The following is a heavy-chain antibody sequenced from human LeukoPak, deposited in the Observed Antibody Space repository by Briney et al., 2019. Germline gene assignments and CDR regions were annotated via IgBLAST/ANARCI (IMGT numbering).Heavy chain of an antibody. CDR2: IRAAGTST. CDR1: GFTFSSYA. CDR3: AKDRRYNWNDGNAFDI. Sequence: PGGSLRLSCAASGFTFSSYAMSWVRQAPGKGLEWVSAIRAAGTSTYYADSVRGRFTISRDNSKNTLYLQMDSLRAEDTAVYFCAKDRRYNWNDGNAFDIWGQGAMVTVSS. V-gene: IGHV3-23*01. D-gene: IGHD1-20*01. J-gene: IGHJ3*02.